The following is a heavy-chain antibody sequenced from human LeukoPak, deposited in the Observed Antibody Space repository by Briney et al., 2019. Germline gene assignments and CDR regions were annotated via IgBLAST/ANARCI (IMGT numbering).Heavy chain of an antibody. Sequence: GGSLRLSCATSGLTFSDYYMSWIRQAPGKGLEWISYISSNGRTIYYAGSVKGRFTISRDNARKSVYLQMNSLRAEDTAIYYCARTQQWLVSGFDPWGQGTLVTVSS. CDR1: GLTFSDYY. J-gene: IGHJ5*02. V-gene: IGHV3-11*01. CDR2: ISSNGRTI. D-gene: IGHD6-19*01. CDR3: ARTQQWLVSGFDP.